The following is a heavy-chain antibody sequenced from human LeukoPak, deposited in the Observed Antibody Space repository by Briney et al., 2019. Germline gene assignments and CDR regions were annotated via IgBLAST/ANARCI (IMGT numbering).Heavy chain of an antibody. CDR1: EDTFNSYG. Sequence: SVKVSCTASEDTFNSYGFSWVRQAPGQGLEWMGSIIPILDRPNYAQTLQGRVTITADKSTSTTYMELSSLRSEDTAVYYCAREHIDIVGTPWDYWGQGTLVTVSS. J-gene: IGHJ4*02. CDR3: AREHIDIVGTPWDY. V-gene: IGHV1-69*04. D-gene: IGHD2-21*01. CDR2: IIPILDRP.